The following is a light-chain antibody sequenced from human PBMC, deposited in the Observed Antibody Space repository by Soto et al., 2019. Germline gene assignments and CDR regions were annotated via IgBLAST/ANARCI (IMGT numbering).Light chain of an antibody. Sequence: QSALTQPASVSGSPGQSIIISCTGTSSDVGGYNYVSWYQQHPGKAPKLMIYEVSNRPSGVSNRFSGSKSANTASLTISGLQAEDEADYYCSSYTTSNTWVFGGGTKLTVL. CDR2: EVS. CDR3: SSYTTSNTWV. CDR1: SSDVGGYNY. V-gene: IGLV2-14*01. J-gene: IGLJ3*02.